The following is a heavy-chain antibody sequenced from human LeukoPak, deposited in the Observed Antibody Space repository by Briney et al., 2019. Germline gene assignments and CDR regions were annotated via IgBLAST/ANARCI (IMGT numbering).Heavy chain of an antibody. CDR1: GFTFSSYA. D-gene: IGHD3-22*01. CDR3: AKDTRGYHSPGYFDY. V-gene: IGHV3-23*01. Sequence: PGGSLRLSCAASGFTFSSYAMSWARQAPGKGLEWVSAISGSGGSTYYADSVKGRFTISRDNSKNTLYLQINSLRAEDTAVYYCAKDTRGYHSPGYFDYWGQGTLVTVSS. CDR2: ISGSGGST. J-gene: IGHJ4*02.